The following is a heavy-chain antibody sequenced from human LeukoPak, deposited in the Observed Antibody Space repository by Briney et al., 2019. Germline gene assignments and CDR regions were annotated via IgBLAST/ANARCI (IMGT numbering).Heavy chain of an antibody. CDR2: INTDGSST. J-gene: IGHJ3*02. D-gene: IGHD2/OR15-2a*01. V-gene: IGHV3-74*01. CDR3: ARASTNTFNI. Sequence: GGSLRLSWEASGCPLSTSWIHLVRKAPGKGLLWVSRINTDGSSTVYADSVRGRFTISRDSAKNTVYLQMNSLRAEDTATYYCARASTNTFNIWGQGTLVTVSS. CDR1: GCPLSTSW.